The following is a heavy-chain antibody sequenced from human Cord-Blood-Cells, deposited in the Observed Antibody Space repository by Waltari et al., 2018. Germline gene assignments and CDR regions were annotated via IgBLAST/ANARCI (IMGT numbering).Heavy chain of an antibody. D-gene: IGHD7-27*01. V-gene: IGHV2-26*01. J-gene: IGHJ2*01. Sequence: QVTLKESGPVLVKPNETLTLTCTVSGFSLSNARMGVRWTRQPPGKALEWLAHIFSNDEKSYSTSLKSRLTISKDTSKSQVVLTMTNMDPVDTATYYCARIRAGDVRYWYFDLWGRGTLVTVSS. CDR3: ARIRAGDVRYWYFDL. CDR1: GFSLSNARMG. CDR2: IFSNDEK.